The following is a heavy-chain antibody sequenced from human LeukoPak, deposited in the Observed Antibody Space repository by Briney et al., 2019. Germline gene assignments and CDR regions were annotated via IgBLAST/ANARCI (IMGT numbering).Heavy chain of an antibody. CDR3: ARFVDRYSSSYVSD. D-gene: IGHD6-6*01. Sequence: SVKVSCKASGGTFSSYAISWVRQAPGQGLEWMGRIIPILGIANYAQKFQGRVTITADKSTSTAYMELSSLRSEDTAVYYCARFVDRYSSSYVSDWGQGTLVTVSS. V-gene: IGHV1-69*04. CDR2: IIPILGIA. J-gene: IGHJ4*02. CDR1: GGTFSSYA.